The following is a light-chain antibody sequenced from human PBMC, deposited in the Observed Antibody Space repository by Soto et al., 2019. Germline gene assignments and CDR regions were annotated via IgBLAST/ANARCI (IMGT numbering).Light chain of an antibody. CDR3: SSYPGSSTYV. J-gene: IGLJ1*01. V-gene: IGLV2-14*03. Sequence: QSVLTQPASVSGSPGQSIPISCTGTSSDVGGYNYVSWYQQHPGKAPKLMIYDVSNRPSGVSNRFSGSKSGNTASLTISGLQAEDESDYYCSSYPGSSTYVFGTGTKVTVL. CDR2: DVS. CDR1: SSDVGGYNY.